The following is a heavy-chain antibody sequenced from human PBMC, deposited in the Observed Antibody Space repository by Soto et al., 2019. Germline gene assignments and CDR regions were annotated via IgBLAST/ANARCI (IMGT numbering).Heavy chain of an antibody. Sequence: EVRLVESGGGLVHPGGSLRLSCAASGFTFRDSAVHWVRQASGKGLEWIGRIRNEVNSFAKGYGASVQGRFIISREDSKNTAYLQMNSLKSEDTAIYYCARGDSDFIWGKVDNWGQGTPVTVSP. D-gene: IGHD3-16*01. CDR3: ARGDSDFIWGKVDN. J-gene: IGHJ4*02. CDR2: IRNEVNSFAK. V-gene: IGHV3-73*01. CDR1: GFTFRDSA.